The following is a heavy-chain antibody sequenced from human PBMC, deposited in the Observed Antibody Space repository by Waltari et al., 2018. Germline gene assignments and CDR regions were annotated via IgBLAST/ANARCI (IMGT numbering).Heavy chain of an antibody. V-gene: IGHV4-61*02. D-gene: IGHD3-22*01. CDR1: GGSISSGSYY. Sequence: QVQLQESGPGLVKPSQTLSLTCTVSGGSISSGSYYWSWIRQPAGKGLEWIGRIYTSGSTNYNPSLKSRVTISVDTSKNQFSLKLSSVTAADTAVYYCARMPYYYDSSGPPGSDYWGQGTLVTVSS. J-gene: IGHJ4*02. CDR2: IYTSGST. CDR3: ARMPYYYDSSGPPGSDY.